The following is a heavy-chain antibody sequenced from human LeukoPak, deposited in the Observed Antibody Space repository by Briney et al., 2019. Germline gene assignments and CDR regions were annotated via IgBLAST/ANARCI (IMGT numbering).Heavy chain of an antibody. J-gene: IGHJ5*02. CDR3: ARRGGSFEYWFDP. CDR1: GYSFSNYW. D-gene: IGHD1-26*01. V-gene: IGHV5-51*01. Sequence: GESLKISCKGSGYSFSNYWIGWVRQIPGKGLEWMGIIYPGDSDARYSPSFQGQVTVSADKSISTAYLQWSSLEASDTAMYYCARRGGSFEYWFDPWGQGTLVTVSS. CDR2: IYPGDSDA.